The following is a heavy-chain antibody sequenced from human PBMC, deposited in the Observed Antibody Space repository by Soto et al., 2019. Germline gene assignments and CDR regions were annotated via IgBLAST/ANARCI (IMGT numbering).Heavy chain of an antibody. CDR2: IYWNSNRI. CDR1: GFTLDDYA. CDR3: TTAISPGGLDY. J-gene: IGHJ4*02. Sequence: EVQLVESGGGLVQPGTSLRLSCAASGFTLDDYAMHWVRQAPGKGLEWVSGIYWNSNRIDYADSVKGRFTISSDNAKKSLYLQMNGLRAEDTALYYCTTAISPGGLDYWGQGTLVIVSS. D-gene: IGHD3-16*01. V-gene: IGHV3-9*01.